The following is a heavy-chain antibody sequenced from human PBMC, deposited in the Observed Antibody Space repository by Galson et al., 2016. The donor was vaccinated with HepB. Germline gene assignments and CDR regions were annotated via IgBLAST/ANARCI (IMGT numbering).Heavy chain of an antibody. CDR2: ISGTGTYI. D-gene: IGHD3-9*01. CDR3: ARGSNYDILTGYLS. CDR1: GFSFSNAW. J-gene: IGHJ4*02. V-gene: IGHV3-21*06. Sequence: SLRLSCAASGFSFSNAWMNWVRQAPGKGLEWVSSISGTGTYIYYAESVKGRFTISRDNAKNLLYLQMNSLRAEDTAVYYCARGSNYDILTGYLSWGQGTLATVSS.